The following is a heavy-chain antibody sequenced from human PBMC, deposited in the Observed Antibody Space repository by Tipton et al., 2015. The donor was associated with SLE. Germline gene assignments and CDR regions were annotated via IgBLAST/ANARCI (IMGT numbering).Heavy chain of an antibody. D-gene: IGHD3-10*01. CDR3: ARAKVTGSGSYRRFYFDS. J-gene: IGHJ4*02. V-gene: IGHV4-59*12. Sequence: TLSLTCTVSGGSISSYYWSWIRQPPGKGLEWIGYIYYSGSTNYNPSLKSRVTISVDTSKNQFSLKLNSMTAADTAVYYCARAKVTGSGSYRRFYFDSWGQGTLVTVSS. CDR2: IYYSGST. CDR1: GGSISSYY.